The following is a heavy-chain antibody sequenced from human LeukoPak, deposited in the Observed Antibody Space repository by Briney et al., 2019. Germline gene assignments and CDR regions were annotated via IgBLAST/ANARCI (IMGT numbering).Heavy chain of an antibody. Sequence: PSETLSLTCIVSGASVSSGSYFWRWIRQPPGRGLEWIGYMSHSGSTSYDPSLKSRVTISVDTSKNQFSVKLTSVTAADTAVYYCARVGGSCITGVCYSNYFYYGMDVWGQGATVTVSS. V-gene: IGHV4-61*01. CDR2: MSHSGST. CDR1: GASVSSGSYF. J-gene: IGHJ6*02. CDR3: ARVGGSCITGVCYSNYFYYGMDV. D-gene: IGHD2-8*01.